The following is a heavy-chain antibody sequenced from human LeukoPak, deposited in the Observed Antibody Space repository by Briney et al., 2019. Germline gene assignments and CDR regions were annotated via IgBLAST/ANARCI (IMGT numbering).Heavy chain of an antibody. CDR2: IYPADSTA. D-gene: IGHD6-13*01. Sequence: GESLKISCKASGYSFTTYWIGWVRQMPGKGLEWMGIIYPADSTAHYSPSFQGQVTISVDKSINTAYLQWSSLKASDTAMYYCARGEYSSRGGYFDYWGQGTLVTVSS. CDR3: ARGEYSSRGGYFDY. V-gene: IGHV5-51*01. CDR1: GYSFTTYW. J-gene: IGHJ4*02.